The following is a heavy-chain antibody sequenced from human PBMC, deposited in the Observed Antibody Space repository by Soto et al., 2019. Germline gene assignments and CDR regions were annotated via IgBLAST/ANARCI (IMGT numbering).Heavy chain of an antibody. CDR1: GFSFSSYG. V-gene: IGHV3-30*18. J-gene: IGHJ4*02. D-gene: IGHD5-18*01. Sequence: SCAASGFSFSSYGMHWVRQAPGKGLEWVAVISYDGSNRYYVDSVKGRFTISRDNSKNTLYLYMNSLRAEDTAVYYCGKDLVGYGHFSGIDHWGQGTPVTVSS. CDR2: ISYDGSNR. CDR3: GKDLVGYGHFSGIDH.